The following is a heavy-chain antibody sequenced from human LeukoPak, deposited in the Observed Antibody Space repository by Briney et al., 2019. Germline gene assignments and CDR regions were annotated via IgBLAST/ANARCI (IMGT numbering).Heavy chain of an antibody. CDR3: ARDRASLRYYFDN. Sequence: SQTLSPTCAIIGDRVSSNSVAWNWIRQSPSRGLEWLGSTYYRSKWYNDYALSVKSRITINSDTSKNQFSLQLNSVTPEDTSVYYCARDRASLRYYFDNWGQGTLVTVSS. V-gene: IGHV6-1*01. CDR2: TYYRSKWYN. J-gene: IGHJ4*03. CDR1: GDRVSSNSVA. D-gene: IGHD1-26*01.